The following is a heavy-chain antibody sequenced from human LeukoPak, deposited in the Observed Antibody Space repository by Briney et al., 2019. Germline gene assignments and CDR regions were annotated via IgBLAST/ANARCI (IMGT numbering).Heavy chain of an antibody. Sequence: ASVKVSCKASGYTFTGYYMHWVRQAPGQGLEWMGWIHPNSGGTNYAQKFQGRVTMTRDTSISTAYMELSRLRSDDTAVYYCARTVSSRNFDYWGQGTLVIVSS. CDR1: GYTFTGYY. V-gene: IGHV1-2*02. CDR3: ARTVSSRNFDY. J-gene: IGHJ4*02. D-gene: IGHD4-11*01. CDR2: IHPNSGGT.